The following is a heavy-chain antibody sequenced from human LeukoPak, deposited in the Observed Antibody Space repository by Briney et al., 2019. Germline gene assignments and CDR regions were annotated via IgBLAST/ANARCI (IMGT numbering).Heavy chain of an antibody. CDR1: GASISSSDYY. Sequence: SETLSLTCTVSGASISSSDYYWGWIRKPPGRGLEWIGSIYHSGSTYYNPSLKSRVTISVDTSKNQFSLKVSSVTVADTAVYYCARHPTFSGYEYYFDNWGQGTLVTVSS. D-gene: IGHD5-12*01. CDR3: ARHPTFSGYEYYFDN. CDR2: IYHSGST. V-gene: IGHV4-39*01. J-gene: IGHJ4*02.